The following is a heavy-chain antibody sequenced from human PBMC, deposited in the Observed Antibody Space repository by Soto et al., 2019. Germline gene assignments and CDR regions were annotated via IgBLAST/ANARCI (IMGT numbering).Heavy chain of an antibody. Sequence: GGSLRLSCAASGFTVSSNYMSWVRQAPGKGLEWVSVIYSGGSTYYADSVKGRFTISRHNSKNTLYLQMNSLRAEDTAVYYCARDIALRLSGYYYYYMDVWGKGTTVTVSS. CDR3: ARDIALRLSGYYYYYMDV. CDR2: IYSGGST. V-gene: IGHV3-53*04. J-gene: IGHJ6*03. CDR1: GFTVSSNY. D-gene: IGHD5-12*01.